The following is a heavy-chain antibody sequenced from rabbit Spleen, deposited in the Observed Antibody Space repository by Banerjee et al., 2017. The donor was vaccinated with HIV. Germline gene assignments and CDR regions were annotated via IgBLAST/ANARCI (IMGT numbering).Heavy chain of an antibody. D-gene: IGHD2-1*01. V-gene: IGHV1S7*01. CDR1: GFSFNSGYD. CDR3: LRDRANIGGDYGPYYFDL. J-gene: IGHJ4*01. Sequence: QLEESGGGLVKPGASLTLTCKASGFSFNSGYDMCWVRQAPGKGLEWIGYIDPIFGSKYYASWVNGRFTISRHNAQNTLYLQLDSLTAADTATYFCLRDRANIGGDYGPYYFDLWGPGTLVTVS. CDR2: IDPIFGSK.